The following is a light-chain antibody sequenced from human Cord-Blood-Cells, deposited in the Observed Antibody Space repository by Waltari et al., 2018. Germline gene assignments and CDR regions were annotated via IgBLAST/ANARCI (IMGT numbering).Light chain of an antibody. J-gene: IGKJ3*01. V-gene: IGKV2-28*01. CDR1: XSLLHSNGYNY. CDR3: MQALQTPPFT. CDR2: LGS. Sequence: DIVMTQSPLSLPVTPGEPXXXXXXXXXSLLHSNGYNYLDWYLQKPGQSPQLLIYLGSNRASGVPDRFSGSGSGTDFTLKISRVEAEDVGVYYCMQALQTPPFTFGPGTKVDIK.